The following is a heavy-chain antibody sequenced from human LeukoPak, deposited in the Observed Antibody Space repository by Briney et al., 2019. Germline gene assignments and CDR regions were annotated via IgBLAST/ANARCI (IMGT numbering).Heavy chain of an antibody. CDR3: ARDSHGSGTLIDY. V-gene: IGHV3-33*01. J-gene: IGHJ4*02. CDR1: GFTFSSYG. D-gene: IGHD3-10*01. CDR2: IWYDGSNK. Sequence: GRSLRLSCTAAGFTFSSYGMHWVRQAPGKGLEWVALIWYDGSNKNYADSVKGRFTISRDNSKNTLYLQINSLRAEDTAVYYCARDSHGSGTLIDYWGQGNLVTVSS.